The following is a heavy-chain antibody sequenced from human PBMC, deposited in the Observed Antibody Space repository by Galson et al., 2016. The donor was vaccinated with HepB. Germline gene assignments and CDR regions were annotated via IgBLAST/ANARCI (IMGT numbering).Heavy chain of an antibody. V-gene: IGHV3-23*01. J-gene: IGHJ4*02. CDR3: AKDGKDFPLRRIRTMIVVVLEH. D-gene: IGHD3-22*01. CDR1: GFIFSSYA. CDR2: ISGSGGST. Sequence: SLRLSCAASGFIFSSYAMSWVRQAPGKGLEWVSAISGSGGSTYYSDSVKGRFTISRDNSNNALHLQMNSRRAEDTAVYYCAKDGKDFPLRRIRTMIVVVLEHWGQGTLVTVSS.